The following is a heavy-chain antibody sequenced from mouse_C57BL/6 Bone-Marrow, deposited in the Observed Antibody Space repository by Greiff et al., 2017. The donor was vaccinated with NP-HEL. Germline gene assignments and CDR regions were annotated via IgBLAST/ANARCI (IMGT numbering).Heavy chain of an antibody. V-gene: IGHV3-6*01. D-gene: IGHD2-12*01. J-gene: IGHJ1*03. CDR2: ISYDGSN. Sequence: VQLKQSGPGLVKPSQSLSLTCSVTGYSITSGYYWNWIRQFPGNKLEWMGYISYDGSNNYDPSLKNRISITRDTSKNQFFLKLNSVTTEDTATYYCARGAYYSSYWYFDVWGTGTTVTVSS. CDR1: GYSITSGYY. CDR3: ARGAYYSSYWYFDV.